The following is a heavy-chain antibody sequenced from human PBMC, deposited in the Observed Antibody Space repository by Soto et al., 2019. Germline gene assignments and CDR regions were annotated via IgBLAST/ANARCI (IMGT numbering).Heavy chain of an antibody. CDR2: IYYSGST. CDR1: GGSISSGGYY. D-gene: IGHD3-10*01. Sequence: PSETLSLTCTVSGGSISSGGYYWSWIRQHPGKGLEWIGYIYYSGSTYYNPSLKSRVTISVDTSKNQFSLKLSSVTAADTAVYYCARTGSVLLWFGESTNWFDPWGQGTLVTVSS. J-gene: IGHJ5*02. V-gene: IGHV4-31*03. CDR3: ARTGSVLLWFGESTNWFDP.